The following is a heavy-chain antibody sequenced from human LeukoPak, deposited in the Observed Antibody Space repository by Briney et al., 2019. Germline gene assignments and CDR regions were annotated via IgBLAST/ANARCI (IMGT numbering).Heavy chain of an antibody. J-gene: IGHJ5*02. CDR1: GGSISSSSYY. V-gene: IGHV4-39*07. CDR3: AREGRNRFDP. Sequence: SETLSLTCTVSGGSISSSSYYWGWIRQPPGKGLEWIGSIYHSGSTYYNPSLKSRVTISVDRSKNQFSLKLSSVTAADTAVYYCAREGRNRFDPWGQGTLVTVSS. CDR2: IYHSGST.